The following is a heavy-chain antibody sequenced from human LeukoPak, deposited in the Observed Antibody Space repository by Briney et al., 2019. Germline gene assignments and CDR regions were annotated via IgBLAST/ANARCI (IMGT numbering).Heavy chain of an antibody. V-gene: IGHV4-39*07. CDR1: GGSISSYY. J-gene: IGHJ4*02. CDR3: ARVAAKTVDY. CDR2: IYYSGST. Sequence: PSETLSLTCTVSGGSISSYYWGWIRQSPGKGLEWIGSIYYSGSTNYNPSLKSRVTISVDTSKNQFSLKLSSVTAADTAVYYCARVAAKTVDYWGQGTLVTVSS. D-gene: IGHD2-15*01.